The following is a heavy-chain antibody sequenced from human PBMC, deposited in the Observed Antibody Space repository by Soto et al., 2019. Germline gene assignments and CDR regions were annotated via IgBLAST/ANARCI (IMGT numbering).Heavy chain of an antibody. Sequence: QITLKESGPTLVKPTQTLTLTCTFSGFSLSTSRVGVGWIRQPPGKALEWLALIYWDDDKRYSPSLKTRLTXXXXXXXXXXXXXXXXXXXXXXXXXXXAXXXXXXXXMYYFDSWGQGTLVTVSS. CDR3: AXXXXXXXXMYYFDS. CDR1: GFSLSTSRVG. J-gene: IGHJ4*02. V-gene: IGHV2-5*02. CDR2: IYWDDDK.